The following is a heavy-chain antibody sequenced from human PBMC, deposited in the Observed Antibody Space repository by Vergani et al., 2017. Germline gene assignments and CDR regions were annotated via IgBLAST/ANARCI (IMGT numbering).Heavy chain of an antibody. CDR1: GFTVSSNY. V-gene: IGHV3-53*01. J-gene: IGHJ6*02. CDR3: ARVFPFYYGMDV. CDR2: IYSGGST. Sequence: EVQLVESGGVLIQPGGSLRLSCAASGFTVSSNYMSWVRQAPGKGLEWVSVIYSGGSTYYADSVKGRFTISRDNSKNTLYLQMNSLRAEDTAVYYCARVFPFYYGMDVWGQGTTVTVSS. D-gene: IGHD3-3*01.